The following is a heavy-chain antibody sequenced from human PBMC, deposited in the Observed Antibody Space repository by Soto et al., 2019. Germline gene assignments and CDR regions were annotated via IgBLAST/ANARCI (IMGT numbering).Heavy chain of an antibody. CDR1: GFTFSSYG. Sequence: PGGSLRLSCAASGFTFSSYGMHWVRQAPGKGLEWVAVISYDGSNKYYADSVKGRFTISRDNSKNTLYLQMNSLRAEDTAVYYCAKSPPSAYGMDVWGQGTTVTVSS. CDR2: ISYDGSNK. V-gene: IGHV3-30*18. J-gene: IGHJ6*02. CDR3: AKSPPSAYGMDV.